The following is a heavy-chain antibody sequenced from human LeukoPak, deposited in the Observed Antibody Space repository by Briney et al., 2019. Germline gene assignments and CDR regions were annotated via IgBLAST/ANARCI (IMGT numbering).Heavy chain of an antibody. D-gene: IGHD3/OR15-3a*01. Sequence: SETLSLTCTVSGGSISSSSYYWGWIRQPPGKGLEWIGSIYYSGSTYYNPSLKSRVTISVDTSKNQFSLKLSSVTAADTAAYYCARDRGLPNAFDIWGQGTMVTVSS. J-gene: IGHJ3*02. CDR3: ARDRGLPNAFDI. V-gene: IGHV4-39*07. CDR2: IYYSGST. CDR1: GGSISSSSYY.